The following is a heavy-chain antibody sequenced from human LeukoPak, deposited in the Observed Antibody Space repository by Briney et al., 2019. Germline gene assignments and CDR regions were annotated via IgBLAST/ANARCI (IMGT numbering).Heavy chain of an antibody. V-gene: IGHV3-48*01. CDR3: ARGMWLARGMDV. CDR2: ISSSGTTI. CDR1: GFTFSSYS. J-gene: IGHJ6*02. D-gene: IGHD6-19*01. Sequence: GGSLRLSCAAFGFTFSSYSMNWVRQAPGKGLEWVSYISSSGTTIYYADSVKGRFTISRDNGKNTLYLQMNSLRAEDTAVYYCARGMWLARGMDVWGQGTTVTVSS.